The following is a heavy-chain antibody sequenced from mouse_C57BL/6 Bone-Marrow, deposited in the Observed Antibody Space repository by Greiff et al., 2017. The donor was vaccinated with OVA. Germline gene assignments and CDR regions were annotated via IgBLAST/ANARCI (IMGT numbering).Heavy chain of an antibody. Sequence: EVKLVESGGDLVKPGGSLKLSCAASGFTFSSYGMSWVRQTPDKRLEWVATISSGGSYTYYPDSVKGRFTISRDNAKNTLYLQMSSLKSEDTAMYYCARQRPRDYWGQGTTLTVSS. CDR3: ARQRPRDY. CDR1: GFTFSSYG. J-gene: IGHJ2*01. V-gene: IGHV5-6*02. CDR2: ISSGGSYT.